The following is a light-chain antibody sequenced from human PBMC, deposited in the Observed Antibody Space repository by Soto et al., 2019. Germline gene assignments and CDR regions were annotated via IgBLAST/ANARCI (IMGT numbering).Light chain of an antibody. V-gene: IGLV1-40*01. Sequence: QAVLTQPPSVSGAPGQGVTISCAGTSSNIGAGYDVHWYQQLPGTAPKLLIYTNSNRPSGVPDRLSGSKSGTSASLAITGLQAADEADYYCQSYDSSLSALVFGGGTKLTVL. CDR3: QSYDSSLSALV. CDR1: SSNIGAGYD. CDR2: TNS. J-gene: IGLJ3*02.